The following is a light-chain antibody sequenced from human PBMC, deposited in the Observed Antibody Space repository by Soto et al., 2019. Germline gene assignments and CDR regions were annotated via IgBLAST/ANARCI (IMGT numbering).Light chain of an antibody. J-gene: IGLJ1*01. CDR2: EVT. CDR3: SSYTTSNTPFV. CDR1: SGDVGGFNY. V-gene: IGLV2-14*01. Sequence: QSALTQPASVSGSPGQSITISCTGTSGDVGGFNYVSWYQHHPDKAPKLIIYEVTNRSSGVSNRFSGSKSGNTASLTISGLQAEDEADYYCSSYTTSNTPFVFGTGTKLTVL.